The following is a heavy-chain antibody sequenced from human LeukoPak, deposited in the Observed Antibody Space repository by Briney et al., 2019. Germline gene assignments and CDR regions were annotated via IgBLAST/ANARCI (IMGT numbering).Heavy chain of an antibody. CDR2: IYPGDSDT. V-gene: IGHV5-51*01. J-gene: IGHJ2*01. CDR3: ARYAYYYDSSGPQYFDL. Sequence: GESLKISCKGSGYSFTSYWIGWVRRMHGKGLEWMWIIYPGDSDTRYSPSFQGQVTISADKSISTAYLQWSSLKASDTAMYYCARYAYYYDSSGPQYFDLWGRGTLVTVSS. CDR1: GYSFTSYW. D-gene: IGHD3-22*01.